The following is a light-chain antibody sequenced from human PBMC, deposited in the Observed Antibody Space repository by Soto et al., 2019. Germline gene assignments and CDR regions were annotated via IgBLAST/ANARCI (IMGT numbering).Light chain of an antibody. J-gene: IGKJ5*01. V-gene: IGKV3-15*01. Sequence: EIMMTQSPATLSVSPGERATLSCGASQSVSNNVAWYQQKPGQAPRLLIYYASTRATGIPARFSGSGSGTEFTLTISSLQSEDFALYYCQQYNNWPPITFGQGTRLEIK. CDR2: YAS. CDR3: QQYNNWPPIT. CDR1: QSVSNN.